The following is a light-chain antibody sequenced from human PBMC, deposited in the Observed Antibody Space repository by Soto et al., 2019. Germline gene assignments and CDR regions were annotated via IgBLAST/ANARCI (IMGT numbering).Light chain of an antibody. CDR1: LSVSTN. CDR2: GAS. CDR3: QQRRSWPPAIT. V-gene: IGKV3-15*01. J-gene: IGKJ5*01. Sequence: EIEERQFKGPMSVSPGKRVTLSCRAILSVSTNLAWYHQTPGQAPRLLIDGASTRATGISARFSGCGSGTDHTLTISSLEPEDFAVYYCQQRRSWPPAITFGQGTRLEIK.